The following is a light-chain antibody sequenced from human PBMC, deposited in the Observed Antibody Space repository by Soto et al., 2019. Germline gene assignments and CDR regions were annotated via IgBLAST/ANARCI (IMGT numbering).Light chain of an antibody. CDR2: DAS. CDR1: QSVSSY. Sequence: EIVLTQSPATLSLSPGERATLSCRASQSVSSYLAWYQQNPGQAPRLLIYDASNRATCIPARFSGSGSGTDFTLTISILEPEDFAVYYCQQRSTWYTFGQGAKLEIK. V-gene: IGKV3-11*01. J-gene: IGKJ2*01. CDR3: QQRSTWYT.